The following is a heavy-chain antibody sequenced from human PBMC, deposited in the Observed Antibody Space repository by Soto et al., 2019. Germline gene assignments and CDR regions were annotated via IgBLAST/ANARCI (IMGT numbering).Heavy chain of an antibody. CDR3: ARGHTYAYWLDP. CDR2: IIPLFGAT. Sequence: QVQPVQSGAEVKKPGSSVKVSCKASGGTLGSYSINWVRQAPGQGLEWMGRIIPLFGATNYAQEFQGRVTVPADESTGTAYMELRSLRSDDTAVYYCARGHTYAYWLDPWGQGTLVTVSS. V-gene: IGHV1-69*15. J-gene: IGHJ5*02. CDR1: GGTLGSYS.